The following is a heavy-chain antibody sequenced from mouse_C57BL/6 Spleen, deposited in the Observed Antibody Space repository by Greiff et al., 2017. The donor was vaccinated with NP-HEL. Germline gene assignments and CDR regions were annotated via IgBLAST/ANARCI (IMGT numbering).Heavy chain of an antibody. CDR3: ARDPSRYDGYYGFAY. D-gene: IGHD2-3*01. J-gene: IGHJ3*01. CDR1: GYSITSGYY. CDR2: ISYDGSN. Sequence: VQLQQSGPGLVKPSQSLSLTCSVTGYSITSGYYWNWIRQFPGNKLEWMGYISYDGSNNYNPSLKNRISITRDTSKNQFFLKLNSVTTEDTATYYCARDPSRYDGYYGFAYWGQGTLVTVSA. V-gene: IGHV3-6*01.